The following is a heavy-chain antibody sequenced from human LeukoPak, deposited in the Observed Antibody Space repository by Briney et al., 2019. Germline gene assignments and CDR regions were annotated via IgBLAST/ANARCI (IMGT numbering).Heavy chain of an antibody. J-gene: IGHJ4*02. D-gene: IGHD3-16*02. CDR3: ARSSVWGSSRYPDY. Sequence: ASVKVSFKASGYTFTSYGISWVGQAPGQGREWMGWISAYNGNTNYAQKLQGRVTMNTDTSTSTAYMELRSLRSDDTAVYYCARSSVWGSSRYPDYWGQGTLVTVSS. CDR2: ISAYNGNT. V-gene: IGHV1-18*04. CDR1: GYTFTSYG.